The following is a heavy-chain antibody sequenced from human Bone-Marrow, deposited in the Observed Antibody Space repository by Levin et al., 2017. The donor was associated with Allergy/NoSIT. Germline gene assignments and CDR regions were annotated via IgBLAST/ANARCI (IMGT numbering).Heavy chain of an antibody. CDR1: GGSISSGSYY. CDR2: IYTSGST. CDR3: ARESNCSGGSCYSRYLFYYYYMDV. J-gene: IGHJ6*03. D-gene: IGHD2-15*01. V-gene: IGHV4-61*02. Sequence: SETLSLTCTVSGGSISSGSYYWSWIRQPAGKGLEWIGRIYTSGSTNYNPSLKSRVTISVDTSKNQFSLKLSSVTAADTAVYYCARESNCSGGSCYSRYLFYYYYMDVWGKGTTVTVSS.